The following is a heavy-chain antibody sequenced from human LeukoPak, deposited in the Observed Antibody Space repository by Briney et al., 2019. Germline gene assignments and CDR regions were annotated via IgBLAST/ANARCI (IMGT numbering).Heavy chain of an antibody. CDR2: IYPGDSDT. CDR3: ARQPGYYDSSGPAGY. D-gene: IGHD3-22*01. CDR1: GYSFTSYW. J-gene: IGHJ4*02. V-gene: IGHV5-51*01. Sequence: GESLKISCKGSGYSFTSYWIGWVRQMHGKGLEWMGIIYPGDSDTRYSPSFQGQVTISAHKSISTAYLQWSSLKASDTAMYYCARQPGYYDSSGPAGYWGQGTLVTVSS.